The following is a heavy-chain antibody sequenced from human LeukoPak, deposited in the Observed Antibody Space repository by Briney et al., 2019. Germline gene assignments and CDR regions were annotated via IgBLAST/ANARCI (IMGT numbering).Heavy chain of an antibody. Sequence: SETLSLTCTVSGGSISSSSYYWGWIRQPPGKGLEWIGYIYYSGSTNYNPSLKSRVTISVDTSKNQFSLKLSSVTAADTAVYYCARENIVVVPAATQYYMDVWGKGTTVTVSS. CDR2: IYYSGST. CDR3: ARENIVVVPAATQYYMDV. V-gene: IGHV4-61*01. CDR1: GGSISSSSYY. J-gene: IGHJ6*03. D-gene: IGHD2-2*01.